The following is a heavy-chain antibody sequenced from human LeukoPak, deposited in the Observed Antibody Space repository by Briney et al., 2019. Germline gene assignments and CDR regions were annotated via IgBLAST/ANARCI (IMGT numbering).Heavy chain of an antibody. CDR2: IRSSGSTI. Sequence: GGSLRLSCAASGFTFSDYYMSWVRQAPGKGLEWVSYIRSSGSTIYYADSVKGRSTISRDNAKHSLYLQMISLRAEDTAVYYCAIRFSTENYSALDCWGQGTVVSVRS. D-gene: IGHD1-7*01. CDR1: GFTFSDYY. J-gene: IGHJ4*02. CDR3: AIRFSTENYSALDC. V-gene: IGHV3-11*04.